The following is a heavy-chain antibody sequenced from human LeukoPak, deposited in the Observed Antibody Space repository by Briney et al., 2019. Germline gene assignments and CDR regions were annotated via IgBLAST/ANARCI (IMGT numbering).Heavy chain of an antibody. D-gene: IGHD6-25*01. V-gene: IGHV1-18*01. CDR1: GYTFTSYG. J-gene: IGHJ4*02. Sequence: ASVKVSCKASGYTFTSYGISWVRQAPGQGLEWMGWISAYNGNTNYAQKLQGRVTMTTDTSTSTAYMELRSLRSDDTAVYYCARHTRLGVPRTPFDYWGQGTLVTVSS. CDR3: ARHTRLGVPRTPFDY. CDR2: ISAYNGNT.